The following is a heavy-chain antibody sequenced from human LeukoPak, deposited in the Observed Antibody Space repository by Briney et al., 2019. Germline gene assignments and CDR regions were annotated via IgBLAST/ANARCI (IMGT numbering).Heavy chain of an antibody. D-gene: IGHD3-10*01. Sequence: SETLSLTCTGSGGSISSYYWSWIRQPPGEGLEWIGYIYTSGSTNYNPSLKSRVTISVDTSKNQFSLKLSSVTAADTAVYYCARHGMVSWFDPWGQGTLVTVSS. CDR3: ARHGMVSWFDP. J-gene: IGHJ5*02. CDR2: IYTSGST. CDR1: GGSISSYY. V-gene: IGHV4-4*09.